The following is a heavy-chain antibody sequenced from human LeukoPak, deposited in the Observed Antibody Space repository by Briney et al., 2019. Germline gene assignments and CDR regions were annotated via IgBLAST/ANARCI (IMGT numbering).Heavy chain of an antibody. CDR3: ARDVGEYCSGGSCTACDY. Sequence: GSLRLSCAASGFSFSSYWMTWVCQAPGKGLEWVSSISTSSSYIYYADSVKGRFTISRDNAKNSLYLQMNSLRAEDTALYYCARDVGEYCSGGSCTACDYWGQGTLVTVSS. D-gene: IGHD2-15*01. CDR2: ISTSSSYI. V-gene: IGHV3-21*01. CDR1: GFSFSSYW. J-gene: IGHJ4*02.